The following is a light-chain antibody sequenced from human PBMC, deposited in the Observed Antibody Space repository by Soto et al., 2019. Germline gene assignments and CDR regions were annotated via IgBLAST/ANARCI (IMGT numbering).Light chain of an antibody. CDR1: QSVSRY. CDR2: DAS. V-gene: IGKV3-11*01. Sequence: IVLPQYTSPLSLSPGERSTLSCMASQSVSRYLAWYQQKPGQAPRLLIYDASNMATGIPARFSGSGSGTDFTLTISCLEPEDFAAYYCQQRSSLPPITFGQGTLLEI. J-gene: IGKJ5*01. CDR3: QQRSSLPPIT.